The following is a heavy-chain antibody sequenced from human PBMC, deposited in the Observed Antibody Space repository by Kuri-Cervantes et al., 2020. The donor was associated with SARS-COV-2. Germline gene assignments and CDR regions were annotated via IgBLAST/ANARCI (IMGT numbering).Heavy chain of an antibody. CDR3: AKYNWNYHYYGMDV. J-gene: IGHJ6*02. CDR2: IYYSGST. CDR1: GGSISSNIYF. Sequence: SETLSLTCTVSGGSISSNIYFWGWIRQPPGKGLEWIGGIYYSGSTYYNPSLKSRVTISVDTSKNQFSLKLSSVTAADTAVYYCAKYNWNYHYYGMDVWGQGTTVTVSS. D-gene: IGHD1-20*01. V-gene: IGHV4-39*01.